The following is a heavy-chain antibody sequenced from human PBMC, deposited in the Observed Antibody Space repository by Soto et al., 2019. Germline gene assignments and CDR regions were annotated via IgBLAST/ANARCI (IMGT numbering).Heavy chain of an antibody. CDR2: IIPIFGTA. J-gene: IGHJ4*02. Sequence: GASVKVSCKASGGTFSSYAISWVRQAPGQGLEWMGGIIPIFGTANYAQKFQGRVTITADRSTSTAYMELRSLRSDDTAVYYCARSAPLDIYAITPLEFWGQGTLVTVSS. CDR3: ARSAPLDIYAITPLEF. V-gene: IGHV1-69*06. D-gene: IGHD3-3*01. CDR1: GGTFSSYA.